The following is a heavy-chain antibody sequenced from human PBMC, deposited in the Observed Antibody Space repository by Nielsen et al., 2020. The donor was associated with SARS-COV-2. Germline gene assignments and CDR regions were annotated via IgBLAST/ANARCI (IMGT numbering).Heavy chain of an antibody. Sequence: GSLRLSCTVSGGSVSSGSYYWSWIRQPPGKGLEWIGYIYYSGSTNYNPSLKSRVTISVDTSKNQFSLKLSSVTAADTAVYYCARGVRWLQLGSYYYGMDVWGQGTTVTVSS. D-gene: IGHD5-24*01. CDR3: ARGVRWLQLGSYYYGMDV. V-gene: IGHV4-61*01. CDR2: IYYSGST. CDR1: GGSVSSGSYY. J-gene: IGHJ6*02.